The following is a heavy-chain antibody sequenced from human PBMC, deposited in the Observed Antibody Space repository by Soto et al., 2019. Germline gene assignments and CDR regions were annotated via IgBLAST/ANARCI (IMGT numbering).Heavy chain of an antibody. Sequence: EVQLVESGGGLVQPGGSLRLSCAASGFTFSSYAMHWVRQAPGKGLEYFSAISTNGGSTYYANSVKGRFTISRDNSKNTLYLQMGSLRVEDMAVYYCARAGFWYGSGIYGYGIDVWGRGTTVAVSS. D-gene: IGHD3-10*01. CDR1: GFTFSSYA. V-gene: IGHV3-64*01. J-gene: IGHJ6*02. CDR3: ARAGFWYGSGIYGYGIDV. CDR2: ISTNGGST.